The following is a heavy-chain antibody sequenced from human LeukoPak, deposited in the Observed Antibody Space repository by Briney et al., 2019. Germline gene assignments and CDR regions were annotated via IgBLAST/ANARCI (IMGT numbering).Heavy chain of an antibody. CDR3: AKVRLELTYYYYGMDV. D-gene: IGHD1-7*01. J-gene: IGHJ6*02. V-gene: IGHV3-30*18. CDR2: ISYDGSNK. CDR1: GFTFSSYG. Sequence: LTGGSLRLSCAASGFTFSSYGMHWVRQAPGKGLEWVAVISYDGSNKYYADSVRGRFTISRDNSKNTLYLQMNSLRAEDTAVYYCAKVRLELTYYYYGMDVWGQGTTVTVSS.